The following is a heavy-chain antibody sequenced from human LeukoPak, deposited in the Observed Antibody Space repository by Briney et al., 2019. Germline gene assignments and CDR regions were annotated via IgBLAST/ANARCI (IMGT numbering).Heavy chain of an antibody. CDR2: IYTSGST. D-gene: IGHD6-13*01. CDR3: ARVTGYRIEDYFDY. CDR1: GNSISSGDNY. V-gene: IGHV4-61*02. Sequence: PSQTLSLTCTVSGNSISSGDNYWSWIRQPAGKGLEWIGRIYTSGSTNYNPSLKSRVTISGDTSKNQFSLRLSSVTAADTAVYYCARVTGYRIEDYFDYWGQGTLVTVSS. J-gene: IGHJ4*02.